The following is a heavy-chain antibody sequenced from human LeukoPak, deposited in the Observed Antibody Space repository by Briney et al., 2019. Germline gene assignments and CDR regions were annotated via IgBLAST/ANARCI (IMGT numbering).Heavy chain of an antibody. CDR3: ARAVDFWSGYPQPNWFDP. CDR2: ISDSGDST. V-gene: IGHV3-23*01. Sequence: GGSLRLSCAASGFTFSSCAMSWVRQAPGKGLEWVSAISDSGDSTYNADSVKGRFTISRDNSENTLYLQMNSLRAGDTAVYYCARAVDFWSGYPQPNWFDPWGQGTLVTVSS. D-gene: IGHD3-3*01. J-gene: IGHJ5*02. CDR1: GFTFSSCA.